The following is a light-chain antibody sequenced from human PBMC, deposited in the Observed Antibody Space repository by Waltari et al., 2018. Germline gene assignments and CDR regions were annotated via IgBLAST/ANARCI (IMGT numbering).Light chain of an antibody. CDR2: VGSGGIVG. CDR1: SGYTNYK. Sequence: QPVVTQTPSASASLGASVTLTRTLSSGYTNYKVDWSQPSPGKGPRFVMRVGSGGIVGSKGDGIPDRFSVLGSGLNRYLTIKNIQEEDESDYHCGADHGNGSKGVFGGGTKLTV. J-gene: IGLJ2*01. CDR3: GADHGNGSKGV. V-gene: IGLV9-49*01.